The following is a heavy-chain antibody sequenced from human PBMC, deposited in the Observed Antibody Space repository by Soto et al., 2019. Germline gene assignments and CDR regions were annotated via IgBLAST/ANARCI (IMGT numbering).Heavy chain of an antibody. D-gene: IGHD3-22*01. V-gene: IGHV1-69*13. Sequence: SVKVSCKASGGTFSSYAISWVRQAPGQGLEWMGGIIPIFGTANYSQKFQGRVTITADESTSLAYMELSSLRSEDTSVYFCARNAYYYDSSGPNWFDPWGQGTLVTVSS. CDR2: IIPIFGTA. J-gene: IGHJ5*02. CDR1: GGTFSSYA. CDR3: ARNAYYYDSSGPNWFDP.